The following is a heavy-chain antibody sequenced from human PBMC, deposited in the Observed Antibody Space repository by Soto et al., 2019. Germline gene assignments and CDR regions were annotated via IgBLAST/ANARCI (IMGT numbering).Heavy chain of an antibody. J-gene: IGHJ6*02. CDR1: GFTFNFSG. V-gene: IGHV3-23*01. CDR2: MTTSDGRT. CDR3: AKALRGGMVV. Sequence: RLSCAASGFTFNFSGMSWVRQAPGKGLEWVSLMTTSDGRTYYADSVKGRFTISRDNSESTLYLQMKSLRDEDTAVYYCAKALRGGMVVWGPGTTVTVSS.